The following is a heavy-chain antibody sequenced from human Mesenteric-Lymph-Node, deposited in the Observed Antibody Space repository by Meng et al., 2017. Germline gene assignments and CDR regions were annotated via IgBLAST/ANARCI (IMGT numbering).Heavy chain of an antibody. CDR1: GFTFSTYD. V-gene: IGHV3-48*03. D-gene: IGHD3-10*01. J-gene: IGHJ4*02. Sequence: GESLKISCTASGFTFSTYDMNWVRQVPGKGLEWVSYISSSATTIYYAESVKGRFTISRDNAKNSLYLQLDSLRAEDTAFYYCVRGWTYFTYWGQGTPVTVSS. CDR3: VRGWTYFTY. CDR2: ISSSATTI.